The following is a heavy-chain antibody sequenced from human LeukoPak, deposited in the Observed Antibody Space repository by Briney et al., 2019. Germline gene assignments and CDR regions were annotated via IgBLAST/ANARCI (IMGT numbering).Heavy chain of an antibody. CDR2: TIPKSGVT. J-gene: IGHJ5*02. Sequence: ASVKVSCKASGYTFTDYFIQWVRQAPGQGLEWMGWTIPKSGVTHYAQKFQGRVTMTRDTSISTAYMELSRLTSDGTAVYYCARETAAAGNYWFDPWGQGTLVTVSS. V-gene: IGHV1-2*02. CDR1: GYTFTDYF. D-gene: IGHD6-13*01. CDR3: ARETAAAGNYWFDP.